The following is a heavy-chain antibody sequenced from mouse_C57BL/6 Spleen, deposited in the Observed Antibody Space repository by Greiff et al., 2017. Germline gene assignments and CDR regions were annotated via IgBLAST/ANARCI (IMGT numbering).Heavy chain of an antibody. CDR2: INPSTGGT. Sequence: EVQLQQSGPELVKPGASVKISCKASGYSFTGYYMNWVKQSPEKSLEWIGEINPSTGGTTYNQKFKAKATLTVDKSSSTAYMQLKSLTSEDSAVYYCAGRIYDYDGYFDVWGTGTTVTVSS. CDR3: AGRIYDYDGYFDV. J-gene: IGHJ1*03. V-gene: IGHV1-42*01. D-gene: IGHD2-4*01. CDR1: GYSFTGYY.